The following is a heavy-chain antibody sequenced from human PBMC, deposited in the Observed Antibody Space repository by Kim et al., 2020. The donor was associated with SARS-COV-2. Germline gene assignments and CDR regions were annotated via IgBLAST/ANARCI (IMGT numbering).Heavy chain of an antibody. CDR3: VRESQDFYDNSGHFDY. D-gene: IGHD3-22*01. J-gene: IGHJ4*02. CDR1: GYTFDFHY. V-gene: IGHV1-2*06. CDR2: INPYSGGT. Sequence: ASVKVSCKTSGYTFDFHYIHWVRQVPGQGLEWVGRINPYSGGTNYTEKFEDRVTMTRDPSIRTIYMELRNLRSDDTAVYYCVRESQDFYDNSGHFDYWGKGTLVTVSS.